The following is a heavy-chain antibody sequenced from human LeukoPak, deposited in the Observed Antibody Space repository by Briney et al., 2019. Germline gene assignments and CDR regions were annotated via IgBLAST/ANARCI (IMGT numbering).Heavy chain of an antibody. CDR1: GGSISSGSYY. V-gene: IGHV4-61*02. D-gene: IGHD3-22*01. J-gene: IGHJ4*02. Sequence: SETLSLTCTVSGGSISSGSYYWSWIRQPAGKGLEWIGRIYTSGSTNYNPSLKSRVTISVDTSKNQFSLKLSSVTAADTAVYYCARGADYYDSSPHLPLDYWGQGTLVTVSS. CDR2: IYTSGST. CDR3: ARGADYYDSSPHLPLDY.